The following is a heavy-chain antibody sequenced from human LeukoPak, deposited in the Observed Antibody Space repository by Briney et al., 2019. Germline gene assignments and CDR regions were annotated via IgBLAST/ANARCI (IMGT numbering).Heavy chain of an antibody. J-gene: IGHJ4*02. CDR3: AFYNRGWYFDY. CDR2: IWHSGST. CDR1: GDSITSSNW. Sequence: SETLSLTCAVSGDSITSSNWWSWVRQPPGQGLEWIGEIWHSGSTNYNPSLRSRVTISVDKSKNQFSLKLSSVTAADTAMYYCAFYNRGWYFDYWGQGTQVTVSS. V-gene: IGHV4-4*02. D-gene: IGHD1-14*01.